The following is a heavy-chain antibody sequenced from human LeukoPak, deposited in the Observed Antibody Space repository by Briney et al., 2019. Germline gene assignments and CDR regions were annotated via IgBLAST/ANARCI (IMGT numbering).Heavy chain of an antibody. Sequence: GGSLRLSCAASGFTFSSYSMNWVRQAPGKGLEWVSSISSSSSYIYYADSVKGRFTISRDNAKNSLYLQMNSLRAEDTAVYYCARAVAAAGKRRLFDYWGQGTLVTVSS. D-gene: IGHD6-13*01. CDR2: ISSSSSYI. J-gene: IGHJ4*02. CDR1: GFTFSSYS. CDR3: ARAVAAAGKRRLFDY. V-gene: IGHV3-21*01.